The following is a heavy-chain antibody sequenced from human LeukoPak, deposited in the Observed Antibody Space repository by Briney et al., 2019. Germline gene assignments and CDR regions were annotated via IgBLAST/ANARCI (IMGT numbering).Heavy chain of an antibody. CDR2: INSDGSST. J-gene: IGHJ4*02. D-gene: IGHD3-22*01. V-gene: IGHV3-74*01. CDR1: GFTFSSYW. Sequence: GGSLRLSCAASGFTFSSYWMHWVRQAPGEGLVWVSRINSDGSSTSYADSVKGRFTISRDNAKNTLYLQMNSLRAEDTAVYYCARGRGEYYYDSSGYRYWGQGTLVTVSS. CDR3: ARGRGEYYYDSSGYRY.